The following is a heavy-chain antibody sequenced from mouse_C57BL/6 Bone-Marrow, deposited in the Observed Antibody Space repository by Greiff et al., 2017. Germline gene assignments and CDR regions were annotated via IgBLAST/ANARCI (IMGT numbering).Heavy chain of an antibody. V-gene: IGHV3-1*01. CDR3: AKGGGATVGYAMDY. Sequence: EVKLQESGPGMVKPSQSLSLTCTVTGYSITSGYDWHWIRHFPGNKLEWMGYISYSGSTNYNPSLKSRISITHDTSKNHFFLKLNSVTTEDTATYYWAKGGGATVGYAMDYWGQGTSVTVSS. CDR2: ISYSGST. D-gene: IGHD1-1*01. CDR1: GYSITSGYD. J-gene: IGHJ4*01.